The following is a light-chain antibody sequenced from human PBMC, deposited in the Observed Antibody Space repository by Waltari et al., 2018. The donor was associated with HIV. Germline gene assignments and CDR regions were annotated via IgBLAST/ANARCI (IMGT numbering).Light chain of an antibody. V-gene: IGLV2-14*01. CDR3: SSYTSSSTYV. J-gene: IGLJ1*01. CDR1: GSAVGGYNY. Sequence: QSALTQPASVSGSPGQSITISCTGTGSAVGGYNYFSWYQHHPGKAPKLMIYEVSNRPSGVSNRFSGSKSGNTASLTISGLQAEDEADYYCSSYTSSSTYVFGTGTKVTVL. CDR2: EVS.